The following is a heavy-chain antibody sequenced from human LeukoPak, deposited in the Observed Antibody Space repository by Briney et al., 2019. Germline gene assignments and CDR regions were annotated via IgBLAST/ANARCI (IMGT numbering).Heavy chain of an antibody. CDR2: INHSGST. V-gene: IGHV4-34*01. D-gene: IGHD3-16*02. CDR1: GGSFVGYY. J-gene: IGHJ3*01. Sequence: PSETLSLTSAVYGGSFVGYYWGWIREPPGKGVEWIWEINHSGSTNYTPSLKSRVTISVDTSKNQFSLKLCSVTAAETAVYLCAKIRSTRTLAIELWGQRTMVTVSS. CDR3: AKIRSTRTLAIEL.